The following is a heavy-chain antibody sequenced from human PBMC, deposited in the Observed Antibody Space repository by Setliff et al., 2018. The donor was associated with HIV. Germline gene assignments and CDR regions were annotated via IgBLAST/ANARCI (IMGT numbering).Heavy chain of an antibody. Sequence: SETLSLTCSVSGGSISIGNYHWSWIRQAAGKGLEWLGRIHTRGSTTYNPSLWSRVTISLDPSGNHFSLQLNSVTAADTAVYYCARVGYYDSSFDYWGQGTLVTVSS. D-gene: IGHD3-22*01. CDR1: GGSISIGNYH. J-gene: IGHJ4*02. V-gene: IGHV4-61*02. CDR2: IHTRGST. CDR3: ARVGYYDSSFDY.